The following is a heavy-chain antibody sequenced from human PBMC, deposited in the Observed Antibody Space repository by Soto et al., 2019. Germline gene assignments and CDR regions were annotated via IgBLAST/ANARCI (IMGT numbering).Heavy chain of an antibody. J-gene: IGHJ4*02. CDR2: IRSKANSYAT. CDR1: GFTFSGSA. Sequence: EVQLVESGGGLVQPGGSLKLSCAASGFTFSGSAMHWVRQASGKGLEWVGRIRSKANSYATAYAASVKGRFTIARDDSKNTSYLQMSSRKAENTALYYCTKHYYSPYCGYDSNDYWGQGTLVTVSS. V-gene: IGHV3-73*02. CDR3: TKHYYSPYCGYDSNDY. D-gene: IGHD5-12*01.